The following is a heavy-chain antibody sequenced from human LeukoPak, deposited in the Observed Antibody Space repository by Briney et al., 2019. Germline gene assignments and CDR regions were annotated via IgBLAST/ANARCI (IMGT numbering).Heavy chain of an antibody. CDR3: ARDGRYCSSTSCYFPYYFDY. J-gene: IGHJ4*02. V-gene: IGHV3-33*01. CDR1: GFTFSSHG. CDR2: IWYDGSNK. D-gene: IGHD2-2*01. Sequence: GGSLRLSCVASGFTFSSHGMHWVRQAPGKGLEWVAVIWYDGSNKYYADSVKGRFTISRDNSKNMLYLQMNSLRAEDTAVYYCARDGRYCSSTSCYFPYYFDYWGQGTLVTVSS.